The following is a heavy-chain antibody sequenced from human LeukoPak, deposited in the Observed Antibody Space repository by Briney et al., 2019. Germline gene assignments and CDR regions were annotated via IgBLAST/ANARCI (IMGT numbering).Heavy chain of an antibody. J-gene: IGHJ6*03. Sequence: GASVKVSCKASGYIFTSSYIHWVRQAPGQGLEWMGWISAYNGNTNYAQKLQGRVTMTTDTSTSTAYMELSSLRSEDTAVYYCARGVVVPAAMWWYYYYYMDVWGKGTTVTISS. CDR3: ARGVVVPAAMWWYYYYYMDV. CDR2: ISAYNGNT. V-gene: IGHV1-18*04. D-gene: IGHD2-2*01. CDR1: GYIFTSSY.